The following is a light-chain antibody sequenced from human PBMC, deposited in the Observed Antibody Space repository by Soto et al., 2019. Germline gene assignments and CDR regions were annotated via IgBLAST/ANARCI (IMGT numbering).Light chain of an antibody. V-gene: IGLV2-14*01. CDR3: GTYTSRSTRHYV. CDR1: SRDVGGYNY. CDR2: EVS. Sequence: QSVLTQPASVSGSPGQSITISCTGTSRDVGGYNYVSWYQQHPGKAPKLMIYEVSNRPSGVSNRFSGSKSGNTASLTISGLQAEDEADYYCGTYTSRSTRHYVFGTATTVTVL. J-gene: IGLJ1*01.